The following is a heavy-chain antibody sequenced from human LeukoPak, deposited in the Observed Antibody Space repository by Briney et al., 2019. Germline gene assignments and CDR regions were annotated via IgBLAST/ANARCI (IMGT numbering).Heavy chain of an antibody. CDR1: GGSLSGYY. Sequence: SETLSLTCAVYGGSLSGYYWSWILQPPGKGLEWIGEINHSGSTNYNPSLKSRVTISVDTSKNQFSLKLSSVTAADTAVYYCARDSSTRKNWFDPWGQGTLVTVSS. V-gene: IGHV4-34*01. D-gene: IGHD6-13*01. CDR3: ARDSSTRKNWFDP. J-gene: IGHJ5*02. CDR2: INHSGST.